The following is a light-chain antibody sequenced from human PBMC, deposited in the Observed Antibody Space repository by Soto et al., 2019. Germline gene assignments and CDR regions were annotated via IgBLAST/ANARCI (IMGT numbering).Light chain of an antibody. Sequence: QSVLTQPPSVSAAPVQKVTISCSGSSSNIGDSFVSWYQHIPGTAPKLVIHDTSGRPSGIPDRFSGSKSGTSAFLGITGLQAGDEADYYCWTWDTSLSAGVFGGGTQLTVL. CDR3: WTWDTSLSAGV. CDR1: SSNIGDSF. CDR2: DTS. J-gene: IGLJ2*01. V-gene: IGLV1-51*01.